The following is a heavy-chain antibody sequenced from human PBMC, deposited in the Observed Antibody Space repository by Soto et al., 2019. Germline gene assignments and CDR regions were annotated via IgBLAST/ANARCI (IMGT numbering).Heavy chain of an antibody. J-gene: IGHJ4*02. CDR1: GYSFAIHA. CDR3: ARTDYGDYVGY. Sequence: APVEISCKASGYSFAIHAMHLVCQAPGQGLEWMGWISAYNGNTNYAQKLQGRVTMTTDTSTSTAYMELRSLRSDDTAVYYCARTDYGDYVGYWGQGTLVTVSS. V-gene: IGHV1-18*01. D-gene: IGHD4-17*01. CDR2: ISAYNGNT.